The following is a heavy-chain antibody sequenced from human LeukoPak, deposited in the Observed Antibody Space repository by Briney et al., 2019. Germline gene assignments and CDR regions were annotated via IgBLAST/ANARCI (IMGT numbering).Heavy chain of an antibody. J-gene: IGHJ4*02. CDR1: GGSVGSGSYY. V-gene: IGHV4-61*01. CDR2: IYYSGST. Sequence: KPSETLSLTCTVSGGSVGSGSYYWSWIRQPPGKGLEWIGYIYYSGSTNYNPSLKSRVTISVDTSKNQFSLKLSSVTAADTAVYYCARGAGDYVGDWGQGTLVTVSS. D-gene: IGHD4-17*01. CDR3: ARGAGDYVGD.